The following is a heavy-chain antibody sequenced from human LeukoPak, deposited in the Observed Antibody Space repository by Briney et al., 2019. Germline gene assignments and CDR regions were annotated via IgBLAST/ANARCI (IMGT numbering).Heavy chain of an antibody. CDR2: INPNNGNA. J-gene: IGHJ2*01. V-gene: IGHV1-8*03. D-gene: IGHD5-12*01. Sequence: GASVKVSCKASGYTFTMSDINWFRQAPGQGPEWMGWINPNNGNAGYAQKFQGRVTISRDTSISTAYMELSSLTSEDTAVYYCARHKVAYFDLWGRGTLVIVSS. CDR3: ARHKVAYFDL. CDR1: GYTFTMSD.